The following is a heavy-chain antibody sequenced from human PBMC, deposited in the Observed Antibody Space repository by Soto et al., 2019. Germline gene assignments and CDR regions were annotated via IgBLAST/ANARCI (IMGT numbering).Heavy chain of an antibody. CDR1: GFTFSDYY. V-gene: IGHV3-11*05. CDR3: AREGPNSSSWYPLNS. Sequence: QVQLVESGGGLVKPGGSLRLSCAASGFTFSDYYMSWIRQAPGKGLEWVSFISGSTTYTKYADSVEGRFTISRDNAKNSLYLQMNSLRAEDTAVYYCAREGPNSSSWYPLNSWGQGTLVTVSS. D-gene: IGHD6-13*01. CDR2: ISGSTTYT. J-gene: IGHJ4*02.